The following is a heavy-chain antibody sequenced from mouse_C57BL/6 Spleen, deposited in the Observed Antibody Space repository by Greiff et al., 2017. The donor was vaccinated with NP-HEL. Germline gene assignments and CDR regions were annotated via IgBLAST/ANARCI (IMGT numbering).Heavy chain of an antibody. CDR3: ARWDYGSSPDY. Sequence: QVHVKQSGAELARPGASVKMSCKASGYTFTSYTMHWVKQRPGQGLEWIGYINPSSGYTKYNQKFKDKATLTADKSSSTAYMQLSSLTSEDSAVYYCARWDYGSSPDYWGQGTTLTVSS. CDR2: INPSSGYT. V-gene: IGHV1-4*01. CDR1: GYTFTSYT. D-gene: IGHD1-1*01. J-gene: IGHJ2*01.